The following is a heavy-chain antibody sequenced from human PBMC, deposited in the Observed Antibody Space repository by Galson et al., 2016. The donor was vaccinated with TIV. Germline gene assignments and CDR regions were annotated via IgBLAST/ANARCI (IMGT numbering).Heavy chain of an antibody. CDR1: GFDVSSIY. Sequence: SLRLSCATSGFDVSSIYGSWVRQAPGKEPQWVSSISSSATFIYYADSLKGRFTISRDNTNDLLYLEMNSLRVEDTAIYYCARESQPTLFGVSIFDYWGQGTVVTVSS. CDR2: ISSSATFI. CDR3: ARESQPTLFGVSIFDY. V-gene: IGHV3-21*01. J-gene: IGHJ4*02. D-gene: IGHD3-3*01.